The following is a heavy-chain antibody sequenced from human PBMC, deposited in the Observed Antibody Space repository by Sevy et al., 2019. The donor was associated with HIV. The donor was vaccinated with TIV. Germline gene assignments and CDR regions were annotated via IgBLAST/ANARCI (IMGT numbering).Heavy chain of an antibody. J-gene: IGHJ6*02. D-gene: IGHD2-21*01. CDR1: GDSISGYY. CDR2: IFYSRST. V-gene: IGHV4-59*01. Sequence: LPETLSLTCTVSGDSISGYYWNWIRQPPGKGLEWIGYIFYSRSTTYNPSLKSRVTISKDTSKNQFSLKLTSVTAADTAVYYCARGDPGLFYGMDVWGQGTTVTVSS. CDR3: ARGDPGLFYGMDV.